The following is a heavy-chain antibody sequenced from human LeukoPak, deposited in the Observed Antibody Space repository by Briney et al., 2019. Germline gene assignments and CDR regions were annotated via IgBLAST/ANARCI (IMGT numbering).Heavy chain of an antibody. V-gene: IGHV3-9*03. CDR1: GFTFDAYA. J-gene: IGHJ5*02. CDR2: ISWNSGSI. CDR3: AKDAGQGWFDP. Sequence: GGSLRLSCAASGFTFDAYAMHWVRQAPGKGLEWVSGISWNSGSIGYADSVEGRFTISRDNAKNSLYLQMNSLRAEDMALYYCAKDAGQGWFDPWGQGTLVTVSS. D-gene: IGHD1-14*01.